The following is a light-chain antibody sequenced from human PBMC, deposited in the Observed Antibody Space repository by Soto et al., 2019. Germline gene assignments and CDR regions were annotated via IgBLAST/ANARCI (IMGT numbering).Light chain of an antibody. J-gene: IGKJ4*01. CDR1: QSVGKY. V-gene: IGKV3-11*01. Sequence: EIVLTQSPATLSLSPGERATLSCRASQSVGKYLAWYQQRPGLAPRLLMFDVSYRATGTPARFSGSGSGTDVTLTISSLEPEDFAVYYCQQRTNWQLTFGGGTRVEIK. CDR3: QQRTNWQLT. CDR2: DVS.